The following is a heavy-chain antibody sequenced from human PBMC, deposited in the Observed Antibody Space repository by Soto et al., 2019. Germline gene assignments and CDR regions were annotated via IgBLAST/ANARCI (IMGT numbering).Heavy chain of an antibody. CDR3: ATVATTSYNWCDP. Sequence: EVQLVESGGGLVQPGGSLRLSCAASGFTFSTYWMHWVRQAPGKGLVWVSRINSDGTVTSYADSVKGRFTISRDNTKNTLYLQVNSLGVEDTAVYYCATVATTSYNWCDPWGQGTLVTVSS. CDR1: GFTFSTYW. V-gene: IGHV3-74*01. D-gene: IGHD5-12*01. J-gene: IGHJ5*02. CDR2: INSDGTVT.